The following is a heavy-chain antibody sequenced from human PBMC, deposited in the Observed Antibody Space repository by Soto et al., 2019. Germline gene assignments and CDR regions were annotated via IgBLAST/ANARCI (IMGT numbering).Heavy chain of an antibody. D-gene: IGHD3-22*01. CDR1: GGSISSGGYY. CDR3: XXXSRPXXXDSSGXXYDGMDV. Sequence: TLSLTCTVSGGSISSGGYYWSWIRQHPGKGLEWIGYIYYSESTYYNPSLKDRATISVDTSKNQFFLKLSSVTAADTAVYXCXXXSRPXXXDSSGXXYDGMDVWXQXTXXXVSS. V-gene: IGHV4-31*03. J-gene: IGHJ6*02. CDR2: IYYSEST.